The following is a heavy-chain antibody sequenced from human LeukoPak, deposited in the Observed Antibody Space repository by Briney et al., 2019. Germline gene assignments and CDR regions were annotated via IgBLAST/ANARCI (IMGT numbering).Heavy chain of an antibody. Sequence: GASVKVSCKASGYTFTGYYIHWVRQAPGQGLEWMGWISAYNGNTNHAQKLQGRVTMTTDTSTSTAYMELRSLRSDDTAVYYCARGGFSYGYFINYYYYYMDVWGKGTTVTVSS. V-gene: IGHV1-18*04. D-gene: IGHD5-18*01. J-gene: IGHJ6*03. CDR1: GYTFTGYY. CDR2: ISAYNGNT. CDR3: ARGGFSYGYFINYYYYYMDV.